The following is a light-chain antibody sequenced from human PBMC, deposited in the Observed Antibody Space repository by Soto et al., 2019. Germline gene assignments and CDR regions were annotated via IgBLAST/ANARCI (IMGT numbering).Light chain of an antibody. CDR3: QFSDSNVRGYV. V-gene: IGLV1-40*01. Sequence: QSLLTQPPSVSGAPGQRVTISCTGSSSNIGAGYDVHWYQQLPGTAPKLLIDGNSNRPSGVPDRLSGSKSGTSASLAITGLQAVEEADYPCQFSDSNVRGYVFGTGTKLTVL. J-gene: IGLJ1*01. CDR1: SSNIGAGYD. CDR2: GNS.